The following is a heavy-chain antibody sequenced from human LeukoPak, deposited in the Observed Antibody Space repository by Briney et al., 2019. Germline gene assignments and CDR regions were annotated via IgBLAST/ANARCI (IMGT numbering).Heavy chain of an antibody. Sequence: SETLSLTCTVSGGSISSSSYYWGWIRQPPGKGLEWIGSIYYSGSTYYNPSLKSRVTISVDTSKNQFSLKLSSVTAADTAVYYCASEMAVADLGSFDYWGRGTLVTVSS. V-gene: IGHV4-39*07. J-gene: IGHJ4*02. CDR1: GGSISSSSYY. D-gene: IGHD6-19*01. CDR2: IYYSGST. CDR3: ASEMAVADLGSFDY.